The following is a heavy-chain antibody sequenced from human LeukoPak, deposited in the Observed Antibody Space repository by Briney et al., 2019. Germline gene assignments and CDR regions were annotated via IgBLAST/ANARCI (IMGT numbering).Heavy chain of an antibody. CDR3: AKDLAPYYDYVWGSYRYTDY. Sequence: GGSLRLSCAASGFTFSSYAMSWVRQAPGKGLEWVSAISGSGGSTYYADSVKGRFTISRDNSKNTLYLQMNSLRAEDTAVYYCAKDLAPYYDYVWGSYRYTDYWGQGTLVTVSS. D-gene: IGHD3-16*02. CDR1: GFTFSSYA. CDR2: ISGSGGST. J-gene: IGHJ4*02. V-gene: IGHV3-23*01.